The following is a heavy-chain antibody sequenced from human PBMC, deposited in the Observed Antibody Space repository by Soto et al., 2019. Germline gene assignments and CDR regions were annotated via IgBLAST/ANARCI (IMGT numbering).Heavy chain of an antibody. CDR2: IVVGSGNT. CDR1: GFTFTSSA. D-gene: IGHD6-13*01. V-gene: IGHV1-58*02. Sequence: SVKVSCKASGFTFTSSAMQWVRQARGQRLEWIGWIVVGSGNTNYAQKFQERVTITRDISASTAYMELSSLRSEDTAVYYCAREQQLRSDAFDIWGQGTMVTVSS. J-gene: IGHJ3*02. CDR3: AREQQLRSDAFDI.